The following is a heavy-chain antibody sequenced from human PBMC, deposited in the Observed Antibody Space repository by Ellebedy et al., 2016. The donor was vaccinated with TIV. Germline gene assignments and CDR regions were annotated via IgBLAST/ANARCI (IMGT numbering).Heavy chain of an antibody. V-gene: IGHV3-21*01. CDR1: GFTFSSYS. J-gene: IGHJ4*02. D-gene: IGHD3-16*02. Sequence: PGGSLRLSCAASGFTFSSYSMNWVRQAPGKGLEWVSSITSSSSYRFYADSVKGRFTISRDNAKNSLYLQMNSLRDEDTAVYYCARDRRDLSLVDYWGQGTPVTVSS. CDR2: ITSSSSYR. CDR3: ARDRRDLSLVDY.